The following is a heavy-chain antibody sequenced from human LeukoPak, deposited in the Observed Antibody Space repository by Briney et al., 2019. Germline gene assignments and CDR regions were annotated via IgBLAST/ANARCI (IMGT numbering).Heavy chain of an antibody. D-gene: IGHD6-6*01. V-gene: IGHV3-48*03. Sequence: GGSLRLSCAASGFTFSSYEMNWVRQAPGKGLEWVSYISSSGSTIYYADSVKGRFTISRDNAKNSLYLQMNSLRAEDTAVYYCASPPPTAARRSNYYYYMDVWGKGTTVTVSS. CDR3: ASPPPTAARRSNYYYYMDV. CDR1: GFTFSSYE. J-gene: IGHJ6*03. CDR2: ISSSGSTI.